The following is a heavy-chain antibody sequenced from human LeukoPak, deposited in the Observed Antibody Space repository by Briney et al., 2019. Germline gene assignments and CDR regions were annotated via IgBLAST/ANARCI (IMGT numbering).Heavy chain of an antibody. D-gene: IGHD3-10*01. CDR2: ISGSGGST. V-gene: IGHV3-23*01. CDR3: AKINTDDYYGSGSYLVY. Sequence: PGGSLRLSCAASGFTFSSYAMSWVRQAPGKGLEWVSAISGSGGSTYYADSVKGRFTISRDNSKNTLYLQMNSLRAEDTAVYYCAKINTDDYYGSGSYLVYWGQGTLVTVSS. J-gene: IGHJ4*02. CDR1: GFTFSSYA.